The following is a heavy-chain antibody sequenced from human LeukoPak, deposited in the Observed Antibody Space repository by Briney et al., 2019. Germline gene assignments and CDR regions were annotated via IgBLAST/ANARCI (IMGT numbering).Heavy chain of an antibody. CDR1: GFNFGSYG. CDR2: IWYDGSNK. J-gene: IGHJ6*02. V-gene: IGHV3-33*06. CDR3: AKSTQYCSSTSCYRRYYYYGMDV. Sequence: PGRSLRLSCAASGFNFGSYGMHWVRQAPGKGLEWVALIWYDGSNKYYADSVKGRFTISRDNSKNTLYLQMNSLRAEDTAVYYCAKSTQYCSSTSCYRRYYYYGMDVWGQGTTVTVSS. D-gene: IGHD2-2*02.